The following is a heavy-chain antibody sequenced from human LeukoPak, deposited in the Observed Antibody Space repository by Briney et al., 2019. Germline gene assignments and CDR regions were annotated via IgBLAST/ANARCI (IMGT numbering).Heavy chain of an antibody. J-gene: IGHJ6*02. V-gene: IGHV1-2*02. CDR1: GYTFTGYY. D-gene: IGHD3-9*01. CDR3: ARAFRAYYDILTGYYTKYYYYGMDV. CDR2: INPNSGGT. Sequence: ASVKVSCKASGYTFTGYYIHWVRQAPGQGLEWMGWINPNSGGTNYAQKFQGRVTMTRDTSISTAYMELSRLRSDDTAVYYCARAFRAYYDILTGYYTKYYYYGMDVWGQGATVTVSS.